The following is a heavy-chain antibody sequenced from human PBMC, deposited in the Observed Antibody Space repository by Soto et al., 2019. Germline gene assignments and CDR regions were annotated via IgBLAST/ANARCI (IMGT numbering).Heavy chain of an antibody. CDR2: ISAYNGNT. D-gene: IGHD5-18*01. CDR1: GYTFTSYG. J-gene: IGHJ4*02. V-gene: IGHV1-18*01. Sequence: SVKVSCKASGYTFTSYGISWVRQAPGQGLEWMGWISAYNGNTNYAQKLQGRVTMTTDTSTSTAYMELRSLRSDDTAVYYCARRADTAMVFVFDYWGQGTLVTVSS. CDR3: ARRADTAMVFVFDY.